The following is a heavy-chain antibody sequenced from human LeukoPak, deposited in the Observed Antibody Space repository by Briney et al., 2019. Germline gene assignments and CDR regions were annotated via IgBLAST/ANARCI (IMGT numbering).Heavy chain of an antibody. D-gene: IGHD6-19*01. CDR1: GFTFSHYG. Sequence: PGGSLRLSCAASGFTFSHYGMHWVRQAPGKGLEWVAVISYDGSNKYYADSVKGRFTISRDNSKNTLYLQMNSLRAEDTAVYYCAKGSSGWPKNFYDMDVWGQGTTVTVSS. V-gene: IGHV3-30*18. J-gene: IGHJ6*02. CDR3: AKGSSGWPKNFYDMDV. CDR2: ISYDGSNK.